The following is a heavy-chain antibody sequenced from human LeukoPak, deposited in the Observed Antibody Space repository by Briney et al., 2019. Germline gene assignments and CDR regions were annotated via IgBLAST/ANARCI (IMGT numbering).Heavy chain of an antibody. J-gene: IGHJ3*02. V-gene: IGHV3-23*01. Sequence: GGSLRLSCAASGFSFSTYGMNWVRQAPGKGLEWVSRITDNADNTYYADSVKGRFTISRDNSKNTLYLQMNSLRAEDTAVYYCAKGKSGSSGAFDIWGQGTMVTVSP. D-gene: IGHD1-26*01. CDR1: GFSFSTYG. CDR2: ITDNADNT. CDR3: AKGKSGSSGAFDI.